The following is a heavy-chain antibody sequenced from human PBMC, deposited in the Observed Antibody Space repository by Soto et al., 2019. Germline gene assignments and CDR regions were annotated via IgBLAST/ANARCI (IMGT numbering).Heavy chain of an antibody. V-gene: IGHV5-51*01. CDR1: GYSFSTYW. Sequence: GESLKISCKGSGYSFSTYWIGWVRQMPEKGLAWMGIIYPDDSDTRYSPSFQGQVTISVDKSINTAYLQWSSLKASDTAMYYCARRRAVLLRAVTDYGMDVWVQGTTVTVSS. CDR3: ARRRAVLLRAVTDYGMDV. D-gene: IGHD4-17*01. CDR2: IYPDDSDT. J-gene: IGHJ6*02.